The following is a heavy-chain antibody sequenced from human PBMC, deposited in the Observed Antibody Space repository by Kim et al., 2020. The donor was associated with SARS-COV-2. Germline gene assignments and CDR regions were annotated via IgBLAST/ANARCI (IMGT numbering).Heavy chain of an antibody. D-gene: IGHD4-4*01. CDR3: ARVKYTVRHHAISLFVDYYMDV. Sequence: SETLSLTCTVSGGSISSYYWSWIRQPPGKGLEWIGYIYYSGSTNYNPSLKSRVTISVDTSKNQFSLKLSSVTAADTAVYYCARVKYTVRHHAISLFVDYYMDVWGKGTTVTVSS. CDR1: GGSISSYY. J-gene: IGHJ6*03. V-gene: IGHV4-59*01. CDR2: IYYSGST.